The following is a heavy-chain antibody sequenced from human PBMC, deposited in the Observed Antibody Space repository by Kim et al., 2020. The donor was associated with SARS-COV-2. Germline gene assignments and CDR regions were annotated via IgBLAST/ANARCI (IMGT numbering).Heavy chain of an antibody. V-gene: IGHV4-59*01. J-gene: IGHJ4*02. Sequence: NYNPSLKSRVTISVDTSKNQFSLKLSPVTAADTAVYYCARNYGSGSYFDYWGQGTLVTVSS. CDR3: ARNYGSGSYFDY. D-gene: IGHD3-10*01.